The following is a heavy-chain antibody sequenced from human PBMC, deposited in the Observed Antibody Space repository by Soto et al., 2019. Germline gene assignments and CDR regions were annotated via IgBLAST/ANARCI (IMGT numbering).Heavy chain of an antibody. D-gene: IGHD3-10*01. CDR3: ARVSYFRGSGHHY. J-gene: IGHJ4*02. CDR2: IYYSGST. CDR1: GGSISSSSYY. Sequence: QLQLQESGPGLVKPSETLSLTCTVSGGSISSSSYYWGWIRQPPGKGLEWIGSIYYSGSTYYNPSLKSRVTISVDTSKNQFSLKLSSVTAADTAVYYCARVSYFRGSGHHYWGQGTLVTVSS. V-gene: IGHV4-39*01.